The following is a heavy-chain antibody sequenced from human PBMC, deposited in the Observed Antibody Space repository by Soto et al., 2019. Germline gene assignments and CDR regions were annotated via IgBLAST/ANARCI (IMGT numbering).Heavy chain of an antibody. Sequence: SETLSLTCAVYGGSFSGYYWSWIRQPPGKGLEWIGEINHSGSTNYNPSLKSRVTISVDTSKNQFSLKLNSVTAADTAVYYCARSGALDYWGQGTLVTVS. CDR2: INHSGST. V-gene: IGHV4-34*01. CDR3: ARSGALDY. J-gene: IGHJ4*02. CDR1: GGSFSGYY.